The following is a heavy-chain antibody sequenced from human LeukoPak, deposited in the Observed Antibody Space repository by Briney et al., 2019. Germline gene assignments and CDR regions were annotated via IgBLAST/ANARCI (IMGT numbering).Heavy chain of an antibody. CDR3: ARDPGSGYEEHFDY. CDR2: IRSDGSNK. CDR1: GFSFSSYG. J-gene: IGHJ4*02. V-gene: IGHV3-30*02. Sequence: GGSLRLSCAGSGFSFSSYGMHWVRQAPGKGLEWMAFIRSDGSNKYYADSVKGRFTISRDNSKNTLYLQMNSLRAEDTAVYYCARDPGSGYEEHFDYWGQGTLVTVSS. D-gene: IGHD5-12*01.